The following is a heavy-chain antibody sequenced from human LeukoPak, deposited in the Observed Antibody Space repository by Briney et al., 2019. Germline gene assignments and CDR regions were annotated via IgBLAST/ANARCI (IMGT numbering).Heavy chain of an antibody. CDR1: GFTFSSYG. CDR2: IWYDGSNK. J-gene: IGHJ4*02. V-gene: IGHV3-33*01. Sequence: GGSLRLSCAASGFTFSSYGMHWVRQAPGKGLEWVAVIWYDGSNKYYADSVKGRFTISRDNSKNTLYLQMNSLRAEDTAVYYCARDPSAAGTGRVFDYWGQGTLVTVSS. D-gene: IGHD6-13*01. CDR3: ARDPSAAGTGRVFDY.